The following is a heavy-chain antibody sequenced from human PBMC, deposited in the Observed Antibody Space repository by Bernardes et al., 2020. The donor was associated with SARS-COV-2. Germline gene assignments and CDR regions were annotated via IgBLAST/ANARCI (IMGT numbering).Heavy chain of an antibody. CDR1: GFTFSSYW. Sequence: GGSLRLSCAASGFTFSSYWFHWVRQAPGKGLEWVSRINPDGSSTNYADSVKGRFTISRDNAKNMLFLQMSGLRAEDTAMYYCARDLGYCTNGVCSPWGQGTLVTVS. V-gene: IGHV3-74*01. J-gene: IGHJ5*02. CDR3: ARDLGYCTNGVCSP. CDR2: INPDGSST. D-gene: IGHD2-8*01.